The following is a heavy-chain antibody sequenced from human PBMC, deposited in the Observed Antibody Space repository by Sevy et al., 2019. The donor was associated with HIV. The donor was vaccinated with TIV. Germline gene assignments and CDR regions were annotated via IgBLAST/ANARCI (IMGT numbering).Heavy chain of an antibody. Sequence: GGSLRLSCAASVFTFSSYARHWVRQAPGKGLEWVAVISYDGSNKYYADSVKGRFTISRDNSKNTLYLQMNSLRAEDTAVYYCARDGDIVVVPAATRGYYGMDVWGQGTTVTVSS. CDR2: ISYDGSNK. D-gene: IGHD2-2*01. J-gene: IGHJ6*02. CDR3: ARDGDIVVVPAATRGYYGMDV. CDR1: VFTFSSYA. V-gene: IGHV3-30-3*01.